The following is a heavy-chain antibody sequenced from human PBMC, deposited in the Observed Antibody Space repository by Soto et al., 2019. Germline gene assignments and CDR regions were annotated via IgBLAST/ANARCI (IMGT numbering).Heavy chain of an antibody. CDR3: ARDPPSVSTDYYYGMDV. CDR1: EFSISPYW. D-gene: IGHD5-12*01. J-gene: IGHJ6*02. Sequence: EVQLVESGGDLVQPGGSLRLSCVASEFSISPYWMSWVRQAPGKGLEWVANINQHGSEKYYMDSVKGRFTISRDNAKNSLILQMNSLRVEDTAVYYCARDPPSVSTDYYYGMDVWGQGTTVTVS. V-gene: IGHV3-7*03. CDR2: INQHGSEK.